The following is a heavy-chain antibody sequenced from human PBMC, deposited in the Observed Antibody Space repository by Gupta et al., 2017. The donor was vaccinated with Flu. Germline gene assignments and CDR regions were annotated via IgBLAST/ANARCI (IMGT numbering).Heavy chain of an antibody. CDR2: YYTGSS. CDR3: ARDRGAPYGMDV. V-gene: IGHV4-61*03. Sequence: YYTGSSSFNPSLKSRVSMSVDTAKNHFSLRLTSVTAAETAVYYCARDRGAPYGMDVWGQGTTVTVSS. J-gene: IGHJ6*02.